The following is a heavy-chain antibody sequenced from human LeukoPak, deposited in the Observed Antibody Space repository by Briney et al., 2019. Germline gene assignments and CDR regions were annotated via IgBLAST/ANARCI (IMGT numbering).Heavy chain of an antibody. CDR2: ISGYNGNT. CDR1: GYSFISYG. D-gene: IGHD3-10*01. J-gene: IGHJ6*02. V-gene: IGHV1-18*01. Sequence: ASLKVSCKASGYSFISYGISWVRQAPGQGLEWMGWISGYNGNTNYAQKFQGRVTMTTDTSTSTAHMDLRSLRSDDTAVYYCARDRGDSRMDVWGQGTTVIVSS. CDR3: ARDRGDSRMDV.